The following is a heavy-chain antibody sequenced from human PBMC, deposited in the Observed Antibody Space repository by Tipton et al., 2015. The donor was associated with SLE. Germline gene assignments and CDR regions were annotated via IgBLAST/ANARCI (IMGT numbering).Heavy chain of an antibody. Sequence: TLSLTCTVSGGSISSSSYYWGWIRQPPGKGLEWIGSIYYSGSTYYNPSLKSRVTISVGTSKNQFSLKLSSVTAADTAVYYCATSSTLRLPLWLRSGWDVWGQGTTVTVSS. V-gene: IGHV4-39*01. J-gene: IGHJ6*02. CDR2: IYYSGST. CDR1: GGSISSSSYY. CDR3: ATSSTLRLPLWLRSGWDV. D-gene: IGHD2-2*01.